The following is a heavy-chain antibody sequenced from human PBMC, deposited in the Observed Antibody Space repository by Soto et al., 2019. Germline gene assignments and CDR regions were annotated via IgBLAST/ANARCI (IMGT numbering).Heavy chain of an antibody. CDR2: IYHSGST. CDR3: ARGSVPGWFDP. D-gene: IGHD3-10*01. J-gene: IGHJ5*02. CDR1: GGSISSGGYY. V-gene: IGHV4-31*03. Sequence: QVQLQESGPGLVKPSQTLSLTCTVSGGSISSGGYYWSWIRQHPGKGLEWIGYIYHSGSTYYNPSRKNRVTISGDTSKKQFSLKLSSVTAADTAVYYCARGSVPGWFDPWGQGTLVTVSS.